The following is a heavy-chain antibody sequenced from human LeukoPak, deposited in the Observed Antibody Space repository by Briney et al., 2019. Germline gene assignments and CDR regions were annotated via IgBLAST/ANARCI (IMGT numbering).Heavy chain of an antibody. CDR3: ARGLASGSYRVYYYYYYMDV. J-gene: IGHJ6*03. D-gene: IGHD1-26*01. V-gene: IGHV1-8*03. CDR1: GYTFTSYD. Sequence: ASVKVSCKASGYTFTSYDINWVRQATGQGLEWMGWMNPNSGNTGYAQKFQGRVTITRNTSISTAYMELSSLRSEDTAVYYCARGLASGSYRVYYYYYYMDVWGKGTTVTVSS. CDR2: MNPNSGNT.